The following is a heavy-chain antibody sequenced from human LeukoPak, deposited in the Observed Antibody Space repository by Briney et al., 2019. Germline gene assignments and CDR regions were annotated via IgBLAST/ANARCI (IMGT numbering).Heavy chain of an antibody. CDR3: ANAVCTTSSCSGFYGMDV. Sequence: PGRSLRLAWAASAFTFSSYAMSWVRQAPGKVMEWDSGMSGSGGSTYYADSVKGRFTISRDNSKNTLYLQMNSLRPEDTAMYYCANAVCTTSSCSGFYGMDVWGQGTTVAVSS. J-gene: IGHJ6*02. D-gene: IGHD2-2*01. V-gene: IGHV3-23*01. CDR1: AFTFSSYA. CDR2: MSGSGGST.